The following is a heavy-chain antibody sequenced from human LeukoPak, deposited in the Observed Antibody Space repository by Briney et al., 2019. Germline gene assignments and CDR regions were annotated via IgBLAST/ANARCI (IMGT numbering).Heavy chain of an antibody. V-gene: IGHV1-46*01. CDR3: ARAAVAGPYYYYYMDV. Sequence: ASVKVSCKASGYTFTSYYMHWVRQAPGQGLEWMGIINPSGGSTSYAQKFQGRVTMTRDMSTSTVYMELSSLRSEDTAVYYCARAAVAGPYYYYYMDVWGKGTTVTVSS. CDR1: GYTFTSYY. J-gene: IGHJ6*03. D-gene: IGHD6-19*01. CDR2: INPSGGST.